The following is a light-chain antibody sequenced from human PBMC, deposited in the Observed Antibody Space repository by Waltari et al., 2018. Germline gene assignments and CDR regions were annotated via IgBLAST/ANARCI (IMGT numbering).Light chain of an antibody. Sequence: QSALTQPPSASGSPGQSVTISCTGTSSDVGGYNYVSWYQQHPGKVPKFMIYAVSKRPSGVPDGFSGSKSGNTASLTVSGLQAEDEADYYCSSYAGSNNLVFGGGTRLTVL. J-gene: IGLJ2*01. CDR1: SSDVGGYNY. V-gene: IGLV2-8*01. CDR3: SSYAGSNNLV. CDR2: AVS.